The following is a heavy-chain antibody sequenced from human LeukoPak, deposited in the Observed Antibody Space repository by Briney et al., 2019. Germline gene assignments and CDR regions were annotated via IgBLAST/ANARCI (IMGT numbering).Heavy chain of an antibody. J-gene: IGHJ4*02. CDR3: ARIGYSSGWYAFYFDC. Sequence: GGSLRLSXAASGFTFSSYWMSWVRQAPGKGLEWVANIKQDGSEKYFVDSVKGRFTISRDNAKNSLYLQMNSLRAEDTAVYYCARIGYSSGWYAFYFDCWGQGTLVTVSS. CDR1: GFTFSSYW. CDR2: IKQDGSEK. D-gene: IGHD6-19*01. V-gene: IGHV3-7*01.